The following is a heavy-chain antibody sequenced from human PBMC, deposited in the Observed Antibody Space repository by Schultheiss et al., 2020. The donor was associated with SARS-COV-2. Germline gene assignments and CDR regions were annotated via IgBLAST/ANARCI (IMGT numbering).Heavy chain of an antibody. V-gene: IGHV3-48*01. CDR2: ISSSSSTI. Sequence: GGSLRLSCAASGFTFSSYSMNWVRQAPGKGLEWVSYISSSSSTIYYADSVKGRFTISRDNAKNSLYLQMNSLKAEDTAVYYCARSNYDSSGRHHFGYWGQGTLVTVSS. CDR3: ARSNYDSSGRHHFGY. D-gene: IGHD3-22*01. J-gene: IGHJ4*02. CDR1: GFTFSSYS.